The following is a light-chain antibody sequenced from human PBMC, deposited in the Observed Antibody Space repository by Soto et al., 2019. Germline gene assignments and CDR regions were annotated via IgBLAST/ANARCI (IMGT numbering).Light chain of an antibody. CDR2: GAS. Sequence: EIVLTQSPGTRSLSPGERAILSCRASQSISSNSLAWYQQRPAQAPRLLIFGASYRATGIPDRFSGSGSGTDFSLTISTLEPEDFAVYYCQQYSSSPPEFTFGPGTRVDSK. CDR3: QQYSSSPPEFT. CDR1: QSISSNS. V-gene: IGKV3-20*01. J-gene: IGKJ3*01.